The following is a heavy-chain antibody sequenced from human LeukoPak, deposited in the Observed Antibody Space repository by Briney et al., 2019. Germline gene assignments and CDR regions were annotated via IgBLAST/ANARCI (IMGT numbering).Heavy chain of an antibody. J-gene: IGHJ4*02. V-gene: IGHV3-48*01. Sequence: GGSLRLSCAASGFTFSDCNMNWVRQAPGKGLEWVSYISSGSSTIYYADSVKGRFTISRDNSKNTLYLQMNSLRAEDTAVYYCSVVVTANTNYFDYWGQGTLVTVSS. D-gene: IGHD2-21*02. CDR1: GFTFSDCN. CDR3: SVVVTANTNYFDY. CDR2: ISSGSSTI.